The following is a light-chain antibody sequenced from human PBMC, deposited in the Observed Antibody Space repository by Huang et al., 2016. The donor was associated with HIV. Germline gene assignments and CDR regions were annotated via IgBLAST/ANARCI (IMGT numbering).Light chain of an antibody. CDR3: QQSYSALSS. V-gene: IGKV1-39*01. CDR2: SAS. CDR1: QSISTY. J-gene: IGKJ5*01. Sequence: NSCRASQSISTYLNWYQQKPGKDPKLLISSASALHSGVPSRFSGSGSGTDFTLTIRGLQLDDFATYYCQQSYSALSSFGPGTRL.